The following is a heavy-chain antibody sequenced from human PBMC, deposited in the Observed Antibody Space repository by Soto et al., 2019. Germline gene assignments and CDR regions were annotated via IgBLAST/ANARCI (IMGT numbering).Heavy chain of an antibody. D-gene: IGHD3-10*01. J-gene: IGHJ5*02. CDR1: GGSFSGYY. Sequence: PSETLSLTCAVYGGSFSGYYWSWIRQPPGKGLEWIGEINHSGSTNYNPSLKSRVTISVDTSKNQFSLKLSSVTAADTAVYYCAREKRRVTMVRGAPRPREASPRWVNWFDPWGQGTLVTVSS. CDR2: INHSGST. V-gene: IGHV4-34*01. CDR3: AREKRRVTMVRGAPRPREASPRWVNWFDP.